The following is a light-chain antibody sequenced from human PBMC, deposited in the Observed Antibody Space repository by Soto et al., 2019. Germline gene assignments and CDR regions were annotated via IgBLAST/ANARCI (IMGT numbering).Light chain of an antibody. CDR1: QTVRGNY. J-gene: IGKJ3*01. CDR2: GAS. V-gene: IGKV3-20*01. Sequence: IELTQSPGTLSLSPGESATLSCRASQTVRGNYLAWYQQKPGQAPRLLIYGASSRATGIPDRFSGSGSETDFTLTINRLEPEDFAVYYCQQYDSYLAFGPGTKVDIK. CDR3: QQYDSYLA.